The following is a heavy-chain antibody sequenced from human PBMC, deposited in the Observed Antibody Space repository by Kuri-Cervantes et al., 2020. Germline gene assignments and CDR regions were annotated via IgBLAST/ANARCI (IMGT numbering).Heavy chain of an antibody. CDR3: ARDPSMIVVVMMFDP. D-gene: IGHD3-22*01. V-gene: IGHV3-15*01. CDR2: IKSKTDGGTT. CDR1: GFTFSNAW. Sequence: GESLKISCAASGFTFSNAWMSWVRQAPGKGLEWVGRIKSKTDGGTTDYAAPVKGRFTISRDDSKNTLYLQMNSLRAEDTAVYYCARDPSMIVVVMMFDPWGQGTLVTVSS. J-gene: IGHJ5*02.